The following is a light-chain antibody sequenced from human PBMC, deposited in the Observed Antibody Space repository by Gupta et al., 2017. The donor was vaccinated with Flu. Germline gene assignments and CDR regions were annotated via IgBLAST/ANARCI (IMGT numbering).Light chain of an antibody. Sequence: DIQMTQSPSSLSASVGDRVTITCRASQGVGNYLAWYQQIPGKVPKLLIYAASTLQSGVPSRFSGSGSGTDFTLTISSQQPEDVATYYCQRYNSDPWTFGQGTKVEIK. V-gene: IGKV1-27*01. CDR3: QRYNSDPWT. J-gene: IGKJ1*01. CDR2: AAS. CDR1: QGVGNY.